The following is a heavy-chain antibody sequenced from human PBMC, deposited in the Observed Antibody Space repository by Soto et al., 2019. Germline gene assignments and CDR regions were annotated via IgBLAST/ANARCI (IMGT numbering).Heavy chain of an antibody. CDR2: ITPIFGTA. J-gene: IGHJ4*02. V-gene: IGHV1-69*13. Sequence: SVKVTCKASGGTFSSYAISWVRQAPGQGLEWMGGITPIFGTANYAQKFQGRVTITADESTSTAYMELSSLRSEDTAVYYCARGFDRELLGYWGQGTLVTVSS. D-gene: IGHD1-26*01. CDR1: GGTFSSYA. CDR3: ARGFDRELLGY.